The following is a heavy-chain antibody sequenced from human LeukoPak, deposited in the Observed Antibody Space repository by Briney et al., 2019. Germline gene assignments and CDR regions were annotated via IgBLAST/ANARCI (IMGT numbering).Heavy chain of an antibody. CDR3: ARAFRYSSSWYIKPYYYYYMDV. V-gene: IGHV1-18*01. CDR1: GYTFTSYG. D-gene: IGHD6-13*01. CDR2: ISAYNGNT. J-gene: IGHJ6*03. Sequence: ASVKVSCKASGYTFTSYGISWVRQAPGQGLEGMGWISAYNGNTNYAQKLQGRVTMTTNTSTSTAYMELSSLRSEDTAVYYCARAFRYSSSWYIKPYYYYYMDVWGKGTTVTVSS.